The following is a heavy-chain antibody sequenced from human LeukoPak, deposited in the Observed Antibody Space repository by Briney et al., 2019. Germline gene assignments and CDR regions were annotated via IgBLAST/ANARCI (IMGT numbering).Heavy chain of an antibody. Sequence: AGTLSLTCTVSGGSISSYYWSWLRQPPGKGGEWMGYIYYSGSTNYNPSLKSRVTISVDTSKNQFSLKLSSVTAADTAVYYCARGQTNDYGDYGENWFDPWGQGTLVTVSS. CDR3: ARGQTNDYGDYGENWFDP. CDR2: IYYSGST. CDR1: GGSISSYY. V-gene: IGHV4-59*01. J-gene: IGHJ5*02. D-gene: IGHD4-17*01.